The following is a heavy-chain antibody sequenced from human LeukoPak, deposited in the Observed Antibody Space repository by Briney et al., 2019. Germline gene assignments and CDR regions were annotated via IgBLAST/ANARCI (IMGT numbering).Heavy chain of an antibody. D-gene: IGHD3-22*01. V-gene: IGHV4-61*01. Sequence: SGTLSLTCTVSGDSVSSGNYYLSWIRQPPGKGLDWITYMSPSGTTKYNPSLKSRVTTSVDTSRTQFSLRLSSVTAADTAVYYCARGQDDRSGTFDYWGQGILVTVSS. J-gene: IGHJ4*02. CDR1: GDSVSSGNYY. CDR3: ARGQDDRSGTFDY. CDR2: MSPSGTT.